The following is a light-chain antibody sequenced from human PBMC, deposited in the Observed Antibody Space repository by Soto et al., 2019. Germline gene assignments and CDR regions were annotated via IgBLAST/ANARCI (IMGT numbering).Light chain of an antibody. J-gene: IGKJ5*01. Sequence: DIQMTQSPSTLSASVGDIVTITWRASQNISTWLAWFQQKPGKAPNLLIYDASSLQSGVPSRFSGSGSGTQFTLTISSLQPDDFATYFCQQYNSYSINFGQGTRLEIK. CDR1: QNISTW. CDR2: DAS. CDR3: QQYNSYSIN. V-gene: IGKV1-5*01.